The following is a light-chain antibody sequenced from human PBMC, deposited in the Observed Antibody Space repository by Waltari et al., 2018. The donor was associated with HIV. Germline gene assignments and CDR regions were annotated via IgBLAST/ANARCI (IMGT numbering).Light chain of an antibody. CDR2: STN. CDR1: RSHIVPTT. CDR3: AAWDDSLKVV. V-gene: IGLV1-44*01. J-gene: IGLJ2*01. Sequence: QSVLIQPPSASGTPGQRVTISCSGSRSHIVPTTVNWYQHLPGAAPKLLIYSTNQRPSGVTGRFSGSKSGTSASLAISGLQFEDEADYYCAAWDDSLKVVFGGGTKVTVL.